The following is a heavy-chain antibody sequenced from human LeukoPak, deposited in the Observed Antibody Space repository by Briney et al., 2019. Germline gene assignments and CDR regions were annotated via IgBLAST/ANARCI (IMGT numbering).Heavy chain of an antibody. CDR2: IYYSGST. V-gene: IGHV4-39*01. D-gene: IGHD3-3*01. J-gene: IGHJ4*02. CDR3: ARAPRIGPYDFWSGYYLDY. CDR1: GGSISSSSYY. Sequence: SETLSLTCTVSGGSISSSSYYWGWIRQPPGKGLEWIGSIYYSGSTYYNPSLKSRVTISVDTSKNQFSLKLSSVTAADTAVYYCARAPRIGPYDFWSGYYLDYWGQGTLVTVSS.